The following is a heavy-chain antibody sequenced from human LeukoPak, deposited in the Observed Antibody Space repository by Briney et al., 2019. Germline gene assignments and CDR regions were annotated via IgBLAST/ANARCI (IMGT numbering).Heavy chain of an antibody. CDR1: GYSFTRYW. J-gene: IGHJ4*02. CDR2: VYPGDSDT. D-gene: IGHD3-22*01. Sequence: GESLKISCQASGYSFTRYWIGWVRQMPGKGLEWMGIVYPGDSDTIYSPSFQGQVTISADRSITTAYLQLYRLKISDIATYFCARGLHFDSSGFFAAFWGRGTLVTVSS. CDR3: ARGLHFDSSGFFAAF. V-gene: IGHV5-51*01.